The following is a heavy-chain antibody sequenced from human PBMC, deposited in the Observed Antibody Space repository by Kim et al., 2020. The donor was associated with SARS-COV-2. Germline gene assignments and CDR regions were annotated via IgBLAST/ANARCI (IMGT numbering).Heavy chain of an antibody. CDR3: ARDRIGGYDSLFDY. Sequence: GGSLRLSCAASGFTFSSYAMHWVRQAPGKGLVWGAGISDDGGNKYYADSVKGRFTISRDNSKNTLYLQMNSLRAEDTAVYYCARDRIGGYDSLFDYWGQGTLVTVSS. J-gene: IGHJ4*02. CDR1: GFTFSSYA. D-gene: IGHD5-12*01. V-gene: IGHV3-30-3*01. CDR2: ISDDGGNK.